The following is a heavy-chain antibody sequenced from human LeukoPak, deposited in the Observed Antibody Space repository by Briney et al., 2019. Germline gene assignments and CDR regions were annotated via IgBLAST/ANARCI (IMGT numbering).Heavy chain of an antibody. V-gene: IGHV3-23*01. D-gene: IGHD1-1*01. CDR2: ISGSGGST. CDR1: GFTFSSYA. Sequence: PGGSLRLSCAASGFTFSSYAMSWVRQAPGKGLEWVSAISGSGGSTYYADSVKGRFTISRDNSKNTLYLQMNSLRAEDTAVYYCANSGQLGPRNFGYWGQGTLVTVSS. J-gene: IGHJ4*02. CDR3: ANSGQLGPRNFGY.